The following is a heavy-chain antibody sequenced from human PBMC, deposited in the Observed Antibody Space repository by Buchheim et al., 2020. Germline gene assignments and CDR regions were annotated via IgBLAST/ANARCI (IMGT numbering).Heavy chain of an antibody. Sequence: QVQLQESGPGLVKPSQTLSLTCTVSGGSISSGGYYWSWIRQRPGTVLEWIGYLYYSGSTYYNPSLKSRVTISVDTSKNQFALKLSSVTAADTAMYYCARERWDYYESSGYTTFDYWGQGTL. V-gene: IGHV4-31*03. CDR2: LYYSGST. CDR3: ARERWDYYESSGYTTFDY. CDR1: GGSISSGGYY. J-gene: IGHJ4*02. D-gene: IGHD3-22*01.